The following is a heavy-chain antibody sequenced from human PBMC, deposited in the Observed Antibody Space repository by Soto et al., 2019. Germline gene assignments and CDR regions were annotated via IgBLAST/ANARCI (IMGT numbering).Heavy chain of an antibody. CDR3: ARLSRIAVVPAFDY. CDR1: GGSISSYY. D-gene: IGHD6-19*01. J-gene: IGHJ4*02. V-gene: IGHV4-59*01. Sequence: SETLSLTCTVSGGSISSYYWSWIRQPPGKGLEWIGYIYYSGSTNYNPSLKSRVTISVDTSKNQFSLKLSSVTAADTAVYYCARLSRIAVVPAFDYWGQGTLVTVSS. CDR2: IYYSGST.